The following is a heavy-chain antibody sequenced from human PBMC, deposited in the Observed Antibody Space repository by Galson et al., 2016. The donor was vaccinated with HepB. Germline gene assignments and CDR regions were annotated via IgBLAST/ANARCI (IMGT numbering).Heavy chain of an antibody. D-gene: IGHD5-24*01. CDR2: IYSGGSK. CDR3: ASGSPSNNYPDPFDV. J-gene: IGHJ3*01. V-gene: IGHV3-53*01. Sequence: SLRLSFAASGLSVSDNYMSWVRQAPRKGLEWVSVIYSGGSKFYTDSVKGRFTISRDNSKNTVYLQMNNLGVEDTAGYYCASGSPSNNYPDPFDVWGQGTMVAVSS. CDR1: GLSVSDNY.